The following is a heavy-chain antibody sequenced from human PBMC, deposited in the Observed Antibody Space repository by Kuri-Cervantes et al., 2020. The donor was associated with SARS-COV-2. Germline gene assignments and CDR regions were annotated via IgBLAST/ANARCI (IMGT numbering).Heavy chain of an antibody. CDR2: IYTSGST. CDR1: GGSISSGSYY. V-gene: IGHV4-61*02. Sequence: LRLSCTVSGGSISSGSYYWSWIRQPAGKGLEWIGRIYTSGSTNYNPSLKSRVTISVDTSKNQFSLKLSSVTAADTAVYYCARHNYDFWSGPVDYWGQGTLVTVSS. CDR3: ARHNYDFWSGPVDY. J-gene: IGHJ4*02. D-gene: IGHD3-3*01.